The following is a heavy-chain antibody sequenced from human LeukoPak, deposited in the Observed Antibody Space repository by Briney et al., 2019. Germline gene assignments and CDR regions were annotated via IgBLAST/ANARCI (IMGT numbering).Heavy chain of an antibody. CDR2: ISAYNGNT. CDR1: GCTFTSYG. Sequence: ASVKVSCKASGCTFTSYGISWVRQAPGQGLEWMGWISAYNGNTNYAQKLQGRVTMTTDTSTSTAYMELRSLRSDDTAVYYCARDLDSSGYYWLGYWGQGTLVTVSS. J-gene: IGHJ4*02. V-gene: IGHV1-18*01. D-gene: IGHD3-22*01. CDR3: ARDLDSSGYYWLGY.